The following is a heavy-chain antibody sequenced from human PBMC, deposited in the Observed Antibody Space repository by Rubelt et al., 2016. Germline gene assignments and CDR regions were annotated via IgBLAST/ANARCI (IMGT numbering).Heavy chain of an antibody. Sequence: EVQLVESGGGLIQPGGSLRLSCAASGFTVSSNYMSWVRQAPGKGLEWVSVIYSGGSTYYADSVKGRFTISRDNSKNTLYLQMNSLRAEDTAVYYCAKGPSSTSYSPLDYWGQGSLVTVSS. CDR3: AKGPSSTSYSPLDY. CDR1: GFTVSSNY. D-gene: IGHD2-2*01. V-gene: IGHV3-53*01. J-gene: IGHJ4*02. CDR2: IYSGGST.